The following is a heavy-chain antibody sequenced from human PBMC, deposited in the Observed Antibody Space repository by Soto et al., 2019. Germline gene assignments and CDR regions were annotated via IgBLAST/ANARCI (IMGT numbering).Heavy chain of an antibody. Sequence: EVQLLESGGGLVQPGGSLRLSCAASGFTFKSYAMSWVRQPPGKGLEWVSGGSGSGGTTYHADSVKGRFTISRDNSKNTLYLQMNSLRVEDTAVYYCAKEPYSSFVLGTFHYWGQGALVTVSS. CDR3: AKEPYSSFVLGTFHY. D-gene: IGHD6-19*01. CDR1: GFTFKSYA. J-gene: IGHJ4*02. CDR2: GSGSGGTT. V-gene: IGHV3-23*01.